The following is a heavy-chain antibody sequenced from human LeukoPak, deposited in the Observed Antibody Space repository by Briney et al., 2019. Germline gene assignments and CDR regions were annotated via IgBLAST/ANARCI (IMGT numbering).Heavy chain of an antibody. V-gene: IGHV3-30*04. J-gene: IGHJ4*02. Sequence: SGRSLRLSCAASGFTFSSYAMHWVRQAPGKGLEWVAVISYDGSNKYYADSVKGRFTISRDNSKNTLYLQMNSLRAEDTAVYYCARDYYGLGRTPPPFHWGQGTLVTVSS. D-gene: IGHD3-10*01. CDR3: ARDYYGLGRTPPPFH. CDR2: ISYDGSNK. CDR1: GFTFSSYA.